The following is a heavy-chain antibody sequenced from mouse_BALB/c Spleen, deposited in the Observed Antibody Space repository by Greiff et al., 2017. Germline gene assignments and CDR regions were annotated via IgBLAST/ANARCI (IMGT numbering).Heavy chain of an antibody. CDR3: AMGGNYRGNAMDY. V-gene: IGHV1-7*01. CDR1: GYTFTSYW. J-gene: IGHJ4*01. CDR2: INPSTGYT. D-gene: IGHD2-1*01. Sequence: VQRVESGAELAKPGASVKMSCKASGYTFTSYWMHWVKQRPGQGLEWIGYINPSTGYTEYNQKFKDKATLTADKSSSTAYMQLSSLTSEDSAVYYCAMGGNYRGNAMDYWGQGTSVTVSS.